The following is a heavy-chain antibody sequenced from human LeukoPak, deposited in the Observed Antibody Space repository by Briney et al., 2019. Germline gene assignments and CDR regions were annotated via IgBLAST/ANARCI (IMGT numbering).Heavy chain of an antibody. Sequence: SETLSLTCTVSGGSISSYYWSWIRQPAGKGLEWIGRIYTSGSTNYNPSLKSRVTMSVDTSKNQFTLKLSSVTAADTAVYYCARDLAYCSGGSCYWADAFDIWGQGTMVTVSS. J-gene: IGHJ3*02. D-gene: IGHD2-15*01. V-gene: IGHV4-4*07. CDR1: GGSISSYY. CDR2: IYTSGST. CDR3: ARDLAYCSGGSCYWADAFDI.